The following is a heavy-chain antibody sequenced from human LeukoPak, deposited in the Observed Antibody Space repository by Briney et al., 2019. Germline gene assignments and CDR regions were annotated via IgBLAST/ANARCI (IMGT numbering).Heavy chain of an antibody. CDR3: ARDNIVVVPAASGKHHNLDY. D-gene: IGHD2-2*01. CDR2: INPSGGST. V-gene: IGHV1-46*01. J-gene: IGHJ4*02. CDR1: GYTFTSYY. Sequence: GASVTVSCKASGYTFTSYYMHWLRQAPGQGLEWMGIINPSGGSTSYAQKFQGRVTMTRDTSTSTVYMELSSLRSEDTAVYYCARDNIVVVPAASGKHHNLDYWGQGTLVTVSS.